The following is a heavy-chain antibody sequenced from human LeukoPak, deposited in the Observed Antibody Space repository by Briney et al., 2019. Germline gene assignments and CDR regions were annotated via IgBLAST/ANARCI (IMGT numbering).Heavy chain of an antibody. Sequence: GGSLRLSCAASGFTFSSYGMHWVRQAPGKGLEWVAVISYDGSNKYYADCVKGRFTISRDNSKNTLYLQMNSLRAEDTAVYYCAKGGYSSGFAFDYWGQGTLVTVSS. CDR1: GFTFSSYG. V-gene: IGHV3-30*18. J-gene: IGHJ4*02. D-gene: IGHD6-19*01. CDR3: AKGGYSSGFAFDY. CDR2: ISYDGSNK.